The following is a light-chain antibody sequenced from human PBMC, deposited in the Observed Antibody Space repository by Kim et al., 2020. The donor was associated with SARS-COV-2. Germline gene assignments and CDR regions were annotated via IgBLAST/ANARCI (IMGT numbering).Light chain of an antibody. Sequence: GQRVTIYCTGRSTNIGAGDEVKGYQLLPGTAPKLLNYGNSNRPSGVPDRFSGSKSGTAASLAITGLQAEDEADYYCQSYDSSLSLFGGGNKLTVL. V-gene: IGLV1-40*01. CDR1: STNIGAGDE. CDR3: QSYDSSLSL. J-gene: IGLJ3*02. CDR2: GNS.